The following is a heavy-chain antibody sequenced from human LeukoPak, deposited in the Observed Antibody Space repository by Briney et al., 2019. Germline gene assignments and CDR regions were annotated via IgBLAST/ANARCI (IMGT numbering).Heavy chain of an antibody. J-gene: IGHJ4*02. CDR1: GFTFSTYS. D-gene: IGHD3-22*01. V-gene: IGHV3-48*01. CDR3: ARDRYDSSGYYYPWFYY. Sequence: PGGSLRLSCAASGFTFSTYSMNWVRQAPGKGLEWVSYISSSSITIYYADSVKGRFTISRDNAKNSLYLQMNSLRAEDTAVYYCARDRYDSSGYYYPWFYYWGQGTLVTVSS. CDR2: ISSSSITI.